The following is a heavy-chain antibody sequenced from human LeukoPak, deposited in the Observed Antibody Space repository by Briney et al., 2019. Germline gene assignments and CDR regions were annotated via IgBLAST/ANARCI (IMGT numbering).Heavy chain of an antibody. Sequence: GGSLRLSCAASGFTFSSYGMTWVRQAPGKGLEWVSYISSSSGTIYYADSVKGRFTISRDNSKNTLYLQMNSLRAEDTAVYYCARVKQWLLFDYWGQGTLVTVSS. D-gene: IGHD6-19*01. CDR1: GFTFSSYG. J-gene: IGHJ4*02. V-gene: IGHV3-48*01. CDR2: ISSSSGTI. CDR3: ARVKQWLLFDY.